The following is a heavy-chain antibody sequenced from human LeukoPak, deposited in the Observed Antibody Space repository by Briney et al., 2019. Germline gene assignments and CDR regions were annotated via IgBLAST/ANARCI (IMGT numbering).Heavy chain of an antibody. CDR1: GFTFSSYA. CDR3: ARRRPGYYYDSSGSSAPDFDY. J-gene: IGHJ4*02. V-gene: IGHV3-23*01. CDR2: ISGSGGST. D-gene: IGHD3-22*01. Sequence: GGSLRLSCAASGFTFSSYAMSWVRQAPGKGLEWVSAISGSGGSTYYADSVKGRITISRDNSKNTLYLQMNSLRAEDTAVYYCARRRPGYYYDSSGSSAPDFDYWGQGTLVTVSS.